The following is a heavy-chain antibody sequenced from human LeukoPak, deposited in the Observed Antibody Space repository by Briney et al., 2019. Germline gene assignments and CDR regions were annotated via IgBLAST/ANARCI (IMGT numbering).Heavy chain of an antibody. Sequence: GASVKVSCKASGYTFTSYGISWVRQAPGQGLEWMGWISAYNGNTNYAQKLQGRVTMTTDTSTSTAYMELSRLRSDDTAVYYCARESAPAVVVVVAATLAWFDPWGQGTLVTVSS. CDR3: ARESAPAVVVVVAATLAWFDP. D-gene: IGHD2-15*01. CDR2: ISAYNGNT. CDR1: GYTFTSYG. J-gene: IGHJ5*02. V-gene: IGHV1-18*01.